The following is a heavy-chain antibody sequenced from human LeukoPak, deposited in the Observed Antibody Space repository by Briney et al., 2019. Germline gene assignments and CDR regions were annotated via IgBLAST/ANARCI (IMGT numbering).Heavy chain of an antibody. D-gene: IGHD6-19*01. V-gene: IGHV3-30*18. J-gene: IGHJ4*02. CDR3: AKDRSPGWYCFDY. CDR2: ISYDGSNK. CDR1: GFTFSSYG. Sequence: GGSLRLSCAASGFTFSSYGMHWVRQAPGKGLEWVAVISYDGSNKYYADSVKGRFTISRDNSKNTLYLQMNSLRAEDTAVYYCAKDRSPGWYCFDYWGQGTLVTVSS.